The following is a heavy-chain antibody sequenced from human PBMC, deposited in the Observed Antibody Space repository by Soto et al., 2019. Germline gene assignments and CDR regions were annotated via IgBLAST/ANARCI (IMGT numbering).Heavy chain of an antibody. V-gene: IGHV5-51*01. CDR2: IYPGDSDT. CDR3: ARRGCSSTNCYFGYSCMDV. CDR1: GYSFTNYW. J-gene: IGHJ6*02. Sequence: GESLKISCKGSGYSFTNYWIGWVRQMPGKGLEWMGIIYPGDSDTRYSPSFQGQVTISADRTITTAYLQWSSLKASDTAMYYCARRGCSSTNCYFGYSCMDVWGQGTMVTVSS. D-gene: IGHD2-2*01.